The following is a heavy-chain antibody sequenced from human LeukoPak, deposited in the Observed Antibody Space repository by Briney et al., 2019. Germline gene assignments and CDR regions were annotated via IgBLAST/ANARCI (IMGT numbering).Heavy chain of an antibody. D-gene: IGHD3-22*01. J-gene: IGHJ4*02. CDR2: ISYDGSNK. CDR3: AKEGENYYDSSGPSIHDY. Sequence: PGGSLRLSCAASGFTFSSYGMHWVRQAPGKGLEWVAVISYDGSNKYYADSVKRRFTISRDNSKNTLYLQMNSLRAEDTAVYYCAKEGENYYDSSGPSIHDYWGQGTLVTVSS. V-gene: IGHV3-30*18. CDR1: GFTFSSYG.